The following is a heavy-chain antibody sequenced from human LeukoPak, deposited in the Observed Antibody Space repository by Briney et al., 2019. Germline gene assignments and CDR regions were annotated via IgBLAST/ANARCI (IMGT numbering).Heavy chain of an antibody. D-gene: IGHD2-21*02. V-gene: IGHV3-33*01. CDR1: GFTFSNHG. CDR2: IWYDGSNQ. CDR3: ARWGDGKRFDY. Sequence: GGSLRLSCAASGFTFSNHGMHWVRQAPGKGLEWVAVIWYDGSNQYYADSVKGRFTISRDNSKTMEYLQMNSLRARDTATYYCARWGDGKRFDYWGQGNLVTASP. J-gene: IGHJ4*02.